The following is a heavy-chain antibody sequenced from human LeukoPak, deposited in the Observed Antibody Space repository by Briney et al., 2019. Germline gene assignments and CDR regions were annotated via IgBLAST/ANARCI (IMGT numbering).Heavy chain of an antibody. CDR1: GYTFTSYD. CDR3: ARSAAMVPGVIYYYGMDV. Sequence: GASVKVSCKAFGYTFTSYDINWVRQAPGQGLEWMGWMNPNSGNTGCAQKFQGRVTMTRDTSISTVYMELSSLRSDDTAVYYCARSAAMVPGVIYYYGMDVWGQGTTVTVSS. V-gene: IGHV1-8*01. J-gene: IGHJ6*02. CDR2: MNPNSGNT. D-gene: IGHD3-10*01.